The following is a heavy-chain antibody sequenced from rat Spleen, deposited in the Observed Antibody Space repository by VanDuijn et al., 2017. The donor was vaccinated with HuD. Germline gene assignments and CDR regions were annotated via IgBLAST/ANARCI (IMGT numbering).Heavy chain of an antibody. CDR3: ARQDGGPYNWFAY. Sequence: EVQLVESGGGLVQPGRSLKLSCAASGFTFSNYYMAWVRQAPKKGLEWVATISTSGSRTYYPDSVKGRFTISGDNAKSSLYLQMNSLKSEDTATYYCARQDGGPYNWFAYWGQGTLVTVSS. V-gene: IGHV5-25*01. CDR2: ISTSGSRT. D-gene: IGHD1-11*01. CDR1: GFTFSNYY. J-gene: IGHJ3*01.